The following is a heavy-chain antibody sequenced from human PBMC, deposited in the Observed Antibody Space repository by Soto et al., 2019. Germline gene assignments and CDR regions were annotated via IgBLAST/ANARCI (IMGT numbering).Heavy chain of an antibody. CDR2: IYYSGST. CDR1: GGSISSYY. D-gene: IGHD3-16*01. CDR3: ARGGIPWVGYNWFDP. Sequence: PSETLSLTCTVSGGSISSYYWSWIRQPPGKGLEWIGYIYYSGSTNYNPSLKSRVTISVDTYKNQFSLKLSSVTAADTAVYYCARGGIPWVGYNWFDPWGQVTLVTVSS. V-gene: IGHV4-59*01. J-gene: IGHJ5*02.